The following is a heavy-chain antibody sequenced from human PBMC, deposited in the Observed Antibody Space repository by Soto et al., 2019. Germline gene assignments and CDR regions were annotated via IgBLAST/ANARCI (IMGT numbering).Heavy chain of an antibody. CDR3: ARDGGSYYVALYDP. V-gene: IGHV3-33*01. CDR1: GFTFSSYG. CDR2: IWYDGSNK. D-gene: IGHD1-26*01. Sequence: PGGSLRLSCAAAGFTFSSYGMHWVLQAPCKGLEWVAVIWYDGSNKYYADSVKGRFTISRDNSKNTLYLQMNSLRAEDTAVYYCARDGGSYYVALYDPCGQVIQVT. J-gene: IGHJ5*02.